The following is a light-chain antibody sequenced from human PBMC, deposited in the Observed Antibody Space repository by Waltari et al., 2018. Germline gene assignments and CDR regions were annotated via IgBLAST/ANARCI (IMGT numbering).Light chain of an antibody. Sequence: SFELTQSPSVSVSLAQTATITCPGDRWGGKYVRCYNQKPGQSPVLFIYQDNRRPSWIPERFPGSNSGSTATLTISGTQAMDEADYYCQAWDSTTAVFGGGTKLTVL. J-gene: IGLJ2*01. CDR2: QDN. V-gene: IGLV3-1*01. CDR3: QAWDSTTAV. CDR1: RWGGKY.